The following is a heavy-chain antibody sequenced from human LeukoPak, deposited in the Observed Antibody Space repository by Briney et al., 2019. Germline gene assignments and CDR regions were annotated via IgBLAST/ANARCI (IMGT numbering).Heavy chain of an antibody. CDR3: ARGGGRNWFDP. CDR2: IYYSGST. CDR1: GGSISGDY. V-gene: IGHV4-59*08. J-gene: IGHJ5*02. Sequence: SETLSLTCTVSGGSISGDYWSWIWQPPGKGLERIGYIYYSGSTYYNPSLKSRVTISVDTSKNQFSLKLSSVTAADTAVYYCARGGGRNWFDPWGQGTLVTVSS. D-gene: IGHD3-16*01.